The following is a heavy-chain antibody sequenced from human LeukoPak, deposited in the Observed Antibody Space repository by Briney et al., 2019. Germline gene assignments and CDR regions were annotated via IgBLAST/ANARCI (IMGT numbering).Heavy chain of an antibody. CDR3: ARGLAANDWFDP. J-gene: IGHJ5*02. Sequence: GGSLRLSCAASVFTYSDYYMNWIRQAPGKGLEWLSYISASSGTRYYADSVKGRFTISRDNAKNSLYLQMNSLRAEDTAVYYCARGLAANDWFDPWGQGTLVTVSS. V-gene: IGHV3-11*01. CDR2: ISASSGTR. D-gene: IGHD2-15*01. CDR1: VFTYSDYY.